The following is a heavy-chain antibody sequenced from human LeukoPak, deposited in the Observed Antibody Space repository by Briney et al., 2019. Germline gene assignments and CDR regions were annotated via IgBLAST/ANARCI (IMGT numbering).Heavy chain of an antibody. D-gene: IGHD3-3*01. CDR2: INPKSGGT. V-gene: IGHV1-2*02. J-gene: IGHJ5*02. CDR1: GYSFTGHY. Sequence: ASVKVSCKASGYSFTGHYMHWVRQAPGQGLEWMGWINPKSGGTNYAQKFQGRVTMTRDTSISRAYMELSRLRSDDTAVYYCARDLENWFDPWGQGTLVTVSS. CDR3: ARDLENWFDP.